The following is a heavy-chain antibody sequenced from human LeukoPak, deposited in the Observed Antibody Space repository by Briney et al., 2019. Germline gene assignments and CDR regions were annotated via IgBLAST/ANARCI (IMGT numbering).Heavy chain of an antibody. V-gene: IGHV4-34*01. D-gene: IGHD2/OR15-2a*01. Sequence: SETLSLTCAVYGGSFSGYYWSWIRQPPGKGLEWIGEINHSGSTNYNPSLKSRVTISVDTSKNQFSLKLSSVTAADTAVYYCARDRSGYFNWGQGTLVTVSS. CDR2: INHSGST. J-gene: IGHJ4*02. CDR1: GGSFSGYY. CDR3: ARDRSGYFN.